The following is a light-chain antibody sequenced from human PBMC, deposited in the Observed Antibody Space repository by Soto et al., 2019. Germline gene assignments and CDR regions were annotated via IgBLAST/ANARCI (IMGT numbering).Light chain of an antibody. Sequence: QSALTQPASVSGSPGQSIAISCTGTRVDIGDYNYVSWYQQHPVKAPKLIIYDVSNRPSGVSDRFSGSKSGNTASLTISGLQAEDEADYYCSSYTSSSTPYVFGTGTKLTVL. J-gene: IGLJ1*01. V-gene: IGLV2-14*01. CDR3: SSYTSSSTPYV. CDR1: RVDIGDYNY. CDR2: DVS.